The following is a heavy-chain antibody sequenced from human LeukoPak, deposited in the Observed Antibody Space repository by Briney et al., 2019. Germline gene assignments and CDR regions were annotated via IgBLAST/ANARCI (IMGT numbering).Heavy chain of an antibody. CDR3: ARAPVDSSGYYGAFDI. CDR1: GFTFSSYA. CDR2: ISSNGGST. J-gene: IGHJ3*02. V-gene: IGHV3-64*01. D-gene: IGHD3-22*01. Sequence: PGGSLRLSCAASGFTFSSYAMHWVRQAPGKGLEYVSAISSNGGSTYYANSVKGRFTISRDNSKNTLYLQMGSLRAEDMAVYYCARAPVDSSGYYGAFDIWGQGTMVTVSS.